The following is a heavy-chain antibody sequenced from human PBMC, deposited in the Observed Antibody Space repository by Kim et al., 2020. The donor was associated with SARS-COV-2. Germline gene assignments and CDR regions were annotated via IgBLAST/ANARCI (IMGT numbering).Heavy chain of an antibody. Sequence: NYADSVKGRSSVSRDNTKNTLSLHVNTLRAEDTAVYFCARKKYGAEAFDLWGQGTLVTVSS. V-gene: IGHV3-23*01. J-gene: IGHJ3*01. D-gene: IGHD1-26*01. CDR3: ARKKYGAEAFDL.